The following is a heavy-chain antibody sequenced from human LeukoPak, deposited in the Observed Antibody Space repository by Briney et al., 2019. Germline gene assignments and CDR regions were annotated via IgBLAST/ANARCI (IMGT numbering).Heavy chain of an antibody. CDR3: ARERQYYFDY. Sequence: PGGSLRLSCAASGFTVSSNYMSWVRQAPGKGLEWVSVIYSGGSTYYADSVMGRFTISRDNSKNTLYLQMNSLRGEDTAVYYCARERQYYFDYWGQGTLVTVSS. CDR2: IYSGGST. V-gene: IGHV3-53*01. J-gene: IGHJ4*02. CDR1: GFTVSSNY.